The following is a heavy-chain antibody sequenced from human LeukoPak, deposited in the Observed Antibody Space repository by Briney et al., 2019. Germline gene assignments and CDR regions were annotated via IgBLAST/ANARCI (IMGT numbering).Heavy chain of an antibody. CDR1: GFTVSSNY. D-gene: IGHD2-2*01. Sequence: GGSLRLSCAASGFTVSSNYMSWVRQTPGKGLEWVSVIYSGGSTYYADSVKGRFTISRGNSKNTLYLQMNSLRAEDTAVYYCAREYPPGWFDPWGQGTLVTVSS. V-gene: IGHV3-66*01. J-gene: IGHJ5*02. CDR3: AREYPPGWFDP. CDR2: IYSGGST.